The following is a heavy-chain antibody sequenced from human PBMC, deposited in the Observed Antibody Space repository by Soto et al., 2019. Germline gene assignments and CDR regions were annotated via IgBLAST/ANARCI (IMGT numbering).Heavy chain of an antibody. Sequence: QVQLQESGPGLVKPSGTLSLTCAVSGDSISSSNWWSWVRQPPGKGLEWIGTIYHSGSTNYNPSLNSRITLPANKTKNQFSLNLNSVTAADTSVYYCARYSMSYFLDYWGQGTLATVSS. CDR1: GDSISSSNW. D-gene: IGHD1-26*01. CDR2: IYHSGST. CDR3: ARYSMSYFLDY. V-gene: IGHV4-4*02. J-gene: IGHJ4*02.